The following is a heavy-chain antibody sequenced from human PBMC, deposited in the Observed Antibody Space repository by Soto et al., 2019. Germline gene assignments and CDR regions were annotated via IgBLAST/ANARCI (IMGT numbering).Heavy chain of an antibody. J-gene: IGHJ4*02. Sequence: ASVKVSCKASGGTFSSYAISWLRQAPGQGLEWMGGIIPIFGTANYAQKFQGRVTITADESTSTAYMELSSLRSEDTAVYYCARGGSGGTFDYWGQGTLVTVSS. CDR3: ARGGSGGTFDY. CDR2: IIPIFGTA. V-gene: IGHV1-69*13. D-gene: IGHD2-15*01. CDR1: GGTFSSYA.